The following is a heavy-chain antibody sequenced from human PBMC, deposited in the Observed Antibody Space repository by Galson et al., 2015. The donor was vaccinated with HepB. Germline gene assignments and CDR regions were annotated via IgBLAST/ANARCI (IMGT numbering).Heavy chain of an antibody. J-gene: IGHJ3*02. CDR3: ASLPGNFVVVPAANAFDI. CDR1: GGSISSGGYY. Sequence: TLSLTCTVSGGSISSGGYYWSWIRQHPGKGLEWIGYIYYSGSTYYNPSLKSRVTISVDTSKNQFSLKLSSVTAADTAVYYCASLPGNFVVVPAANAFDIWGQGTMVTVSS. CDR2: IYYSGST. V-gene: IGHV4-31*03. D-gene: IGHD2-2*01.